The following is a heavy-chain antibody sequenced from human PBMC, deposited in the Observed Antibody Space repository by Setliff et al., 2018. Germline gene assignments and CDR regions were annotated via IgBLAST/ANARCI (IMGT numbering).Heavy chain of an antibody. CDR1: GYTFTSYG. V-gene: IGHV1-18*01. CDR3: ARGPLDFVGTPAAAKFDY. D-gene: IGHD2-2*01. CDR2: INA. Sequence: ASVKVSCKSSGYTFTSYGINWVRQAPGQGLEWMGWINAYSQKFQGRVTMTIDTLTSTAYMELRSLRSDDTAVYYCARGPLDFVGTPAAAKFDYWGQGTLVTVSS. J-gene: IGHJ4*02.